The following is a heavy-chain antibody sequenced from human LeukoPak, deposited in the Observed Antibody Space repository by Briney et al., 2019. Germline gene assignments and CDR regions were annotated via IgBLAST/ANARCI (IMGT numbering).Heavy chain of an antibody. CDR2: IYYSGST. CDR1: GGSISSYY. Sequence: SETLSLTCTVSGGSISSYYWSWIRQPPGKGLEWIGYIYYSGSTNYNPSLKSRVTISVDTSKNQFSLKLSSVTAADTAVYYCARSLEWFNYFDYWGQGTLVTVSS. D-gene: IGHD3-3*01. CDR3: ARSLEWFNYFDY. J-gene: IGHJ4*02. V-gene: IGHV4-59*12.